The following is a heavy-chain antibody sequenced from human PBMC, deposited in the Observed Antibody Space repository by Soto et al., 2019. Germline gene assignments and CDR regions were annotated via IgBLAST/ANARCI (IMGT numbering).Heavy chain of an antibody. J-gene: IGHJ4*02. Sequence: EVQLLESGGGLVQPGGSLRLSCAASGFTFSSYAMSWVRQAPGKGLEWVSGISGSGGSTYYADSVKGRFTISRDNSKNTLYLQMNSLIAEDTAVYYCAKAHSGYVWGRYYFDYWGQGTLVTVSS. CDR3: AKAHSGYVWGRYYFDY. CDR1: GFTFSSYA. V-gene: IGHV3-23*01. D-gene: IGHD5-12*01. CDR2: ISGSGGST.